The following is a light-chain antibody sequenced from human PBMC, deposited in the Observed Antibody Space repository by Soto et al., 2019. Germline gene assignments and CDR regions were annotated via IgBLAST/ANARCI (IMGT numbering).Light chain of an antibody. CDR1: SSNIVAGYD. CDR2: GNS. V-gene: IGLV1-40*01. CDR3: QSYGSSLSGVV. J-gene: IGLJ2*01. Sequence: QPVLTPPPSVSGAPGQRVTISCTGSSSNIVAGYDVHWYQQLPGTAPKLLIYGNSNRPSGVPDRFSGSKSGTSASLAITGLQAEDEADYYCQSYGSSLSGVVFGGGTKLTVL.